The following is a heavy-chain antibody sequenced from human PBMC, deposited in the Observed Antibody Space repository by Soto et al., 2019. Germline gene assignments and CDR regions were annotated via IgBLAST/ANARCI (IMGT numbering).Heavy chain of an antibody. Sequence: QVQLVESGGGLVKPGGSLRLSCAASGFIFSDYHMSWIRQAPGKGLEWVSYISNSGSTIYYADSVKGRFTISRDNAKNSLYLQMNSMRAEDTTVYYCARGLRYSSRTFDYWGQGTLVTVSS. CDR2: ISNSGSTI. D-gene: IGHD6-13*01. J-gene: IGHJ4*02. CDR1: GFIFSDYH. V-gene: IGHV3-11*01. CDR3: ARGLRYSSRTFDY.